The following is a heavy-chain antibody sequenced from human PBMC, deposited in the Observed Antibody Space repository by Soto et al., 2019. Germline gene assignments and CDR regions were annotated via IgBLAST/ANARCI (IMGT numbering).Heavy chain of an antibody. CDR2: ISGSGGST. Sequence: GGSLRLSCAASGFTFSSYAMSWVRQAPGKGLEWVSAISGSGGSTYYADSVKGRFTISRDNSKNTLYLQMNSLRAEDTAVYYCAKDSFRLAAYYYYYMDVWGKGTTVTVSS. CDR1: GFTFSSYA. V-gene: IGHV3-23*01. D-gene: IGHD6-13*01. J-gene: IGHJ6*03. CDR3: AKDSFRLAAYYYYYMDV.